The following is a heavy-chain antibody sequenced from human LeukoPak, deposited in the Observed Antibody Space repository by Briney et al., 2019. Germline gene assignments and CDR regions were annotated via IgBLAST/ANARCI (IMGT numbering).Heavy chain of an antibody. V-gene: IGHV4-39*07. CDR1: GGSISSSSYY. CDR3: ARRDSSSWDTYPIFDY. J-gene: IGHJ4*02. D-gene: IGHD6-13*01. Sequence: SETLSLTCTVSGGSISSSSYYWGWIRQPPGKGLEWIGSIYYSGSTYYNPSLKSRVSISVDTSSNQFSLKLTSVTAADTAVYYCARRDSSSWDTYPIFDYWGQGTLVTVSS. CDR2: IYYSGST.